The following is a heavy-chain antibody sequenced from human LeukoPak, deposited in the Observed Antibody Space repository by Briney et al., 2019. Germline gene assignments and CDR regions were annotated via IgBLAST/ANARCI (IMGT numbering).Heavy chain of an antibody. Sequence: PGGSLRLSCAASGFTFSNYEMNWVRQAPGKGLEWVSYISSSGSTIYYADSLKGRFTISRDNAKNSLYLQMNSLRAEDTAVYYCAASGYDYDFYYYMDVWGKGTTVTISS. V-gene: IGHV3-48*03. CDR2: ISSSGSTI. CDR1: GFTFSNYE. CDR3: AASGYDYDFYYYMDV. D-gene: IGHD5-12*01. J-gene: IGHJ6*03.